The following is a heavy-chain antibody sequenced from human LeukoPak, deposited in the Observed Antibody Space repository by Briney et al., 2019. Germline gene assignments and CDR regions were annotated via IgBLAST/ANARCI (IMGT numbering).Heavy chain of an antibody. Sequence: GGSLRLSCAASGLTVSSSYMSWVRQAPGKGLEWVSVIYSGGSTFYADSVEGRFTISRDNSNNTLYLQMNSLRAEDTAMYYCAREYYDNSGGEDAFDIWGPGTMVTVSS. CDR2: IYSGGST. J-gene: IGHJ3*02. V-gene: IGHV3-53*01. D-gene: IGHD3-22*01. CDR3: AREYYDNSGGEDAFDI. CDR1: GLTVSSSY.